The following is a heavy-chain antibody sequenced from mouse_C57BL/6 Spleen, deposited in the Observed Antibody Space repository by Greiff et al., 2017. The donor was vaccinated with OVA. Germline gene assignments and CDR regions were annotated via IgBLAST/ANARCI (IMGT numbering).Heavy chain of an antibody. CDR1: GYSITSGYD. D-gene: IGHD1-1*01. V-gene: IGHV3-1*01. J-gene: IGHJ4*01. CDR3: ARGNYYGSRGPMDY. Sequence: EVQGVESGPGMVKPSQSLSLTCTVPGYSITSGYDWHWIRHFPGNKLEWMGYISYSGSTNYNPSLKSRISITHDTSKNHFFLKLNSVTTEDTATYYCARGNYYGSRGPMDYWGQGTSVTVSS. CDR2: ISYSGST.